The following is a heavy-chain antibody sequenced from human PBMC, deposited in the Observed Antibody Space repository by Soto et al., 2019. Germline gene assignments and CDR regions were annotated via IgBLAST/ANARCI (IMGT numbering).Heavy chain of an antibody. D-gene: IGHD6-13*01. CDR3: ARVVAAAGYYYYYGMDV. J-gene: IGHJ6*02. Sequence: GGSLRLSWAASGFTVSSNYMSWVRQAPGKGLEWVSVIYSGGSTYYADSVKGRFTISRDNSKNTLYLQMNSLRAEDTAVYYCARVVAAAGYYYYYGMDVWGQGTTVTVSS. CDR1: GFTVSSNY. V-gene: IGHV3-53*01. CDR2: IYSGGST.